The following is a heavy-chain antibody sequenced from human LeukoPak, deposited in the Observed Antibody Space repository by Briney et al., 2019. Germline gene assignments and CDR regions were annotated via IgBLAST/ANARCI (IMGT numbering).Heavy chain of an antibody. CDR3: ARTHFSDDAFDI. CDR1: GFTFSSYS. V-gene: IGHV3-21*01. CDR2: ISSSSSYI. Sequence: NPGGSLRLSCAASGFTFSSYSMNWVRQAPGKGLEWVSSISSSSSYIYYADSVKGRFTISRDNAKNSLYLQMNSLRAEDTAVYYCARTHFSDDAFDIWGQGTMVTVSS. D-gene: IGHD6-25*01. J-gene: IGHJ3*02.